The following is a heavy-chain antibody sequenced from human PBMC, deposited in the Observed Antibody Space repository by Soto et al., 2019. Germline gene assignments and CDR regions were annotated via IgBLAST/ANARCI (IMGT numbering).Heavy chain of an antibody. Sequence: VQLVESGGGLVQPGRSLRLSCAASGFTFDDYAMHWVRQAPGKGLEWVSGISWNSGSIGYADSVKGRFTISRDNAKNSLYLQMNSLRAEDTALYYCAKERIAARPYLDYWGQGTLVTVSS. CDR1: GFTFDDYA. D-gene: IGHD6-6*01. CDR2: ISWNSGSI. V-gene: IGHV3-9*01. J-gene: IGHJ4*02. CDR3: AKERIAARPYLDY.